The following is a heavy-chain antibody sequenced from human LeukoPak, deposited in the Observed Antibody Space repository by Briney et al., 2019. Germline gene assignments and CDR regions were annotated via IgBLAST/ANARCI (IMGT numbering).Heavy chain of an antibody. D-gene: IGHD5-12*01. J-gene: IGHJ4*02. CDR2: TYYRSKWYN. V-gene: IGHV6-1*01. Sequence: SQTLSLTCAISGDSVSSNSAAWNWIRQSPSRGLEWLGRTYYRSKWYNDYAVSVKSRITINPDTSKNQFSLQLNSVTPEDTAVYYCARDPGVDIVATTKGGDFDYWGQGTLVTVSS. CDR3: ARDPGVDIVATTKGGDFDY. CDR1: GDSVSSNSAA.